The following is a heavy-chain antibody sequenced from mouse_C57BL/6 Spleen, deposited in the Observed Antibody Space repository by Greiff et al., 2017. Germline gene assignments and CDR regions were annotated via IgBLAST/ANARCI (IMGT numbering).Heavy chain of an antibody. Sequence: DVQLVESGEGLVKPGGSLKLSCAASGFTFSSYAMSWVRQTPEKRLEWVAYISSGGDYIYYADTVKSRFTISRDNARNTLYLQMSSLKSEDTAMYYCTRRSNSYAMDYWGQGTSVTVSS. CDR1: GFTFSSYA. CDR2: ISSGGDYI. D-gene: IGHD2-5*01. V-gene: IGHV5S21*01. J-gene: IGHJ4*01. CDR3: TRRSNSYAMDY.